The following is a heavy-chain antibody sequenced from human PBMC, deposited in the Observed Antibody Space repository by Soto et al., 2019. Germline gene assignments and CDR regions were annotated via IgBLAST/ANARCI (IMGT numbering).Heavy chain of an antibody. D-gene: IGHD2-2*01. J-gene: IGHJ4*02. Sequence: GGSLRLSCTASGFTFSRHAMTWVRQAPGKGLEWVSGLSDSGGSIYYADSVKGRFTISRDNSMNTLYLQMITLRAEDTAVYYCAKVSSSCYAGFFDLWGQGTLVTVSS. V-gene: IGHV3-23*01. CDR3: AKVSSSCYAGFFDL. CDR2: LSDSGGSI. CDR1: GFTFSRHA.